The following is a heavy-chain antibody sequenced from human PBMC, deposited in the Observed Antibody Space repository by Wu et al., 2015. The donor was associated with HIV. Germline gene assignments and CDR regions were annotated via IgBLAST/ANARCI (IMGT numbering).Heavy chain of an antibody. J-gene: IGHJ3*01. D-gene: IGHD3-9*01. CDR3: ARQGDVLTGYXNVRDAFDF. Sequence: QVQLQESGPGLVRPSETLSLTCAVSGHSIRSGHYWGWIRQPPGKGLEWIGSLHHSGNTYYNPSLKSRVTISMDTSSDQFSLKLNSLTAADTAVYYCARQGDVLTGYXNVRDAFDFWGQGTMVTVSS. CDR2: LHHSGNT. V-gene: IGHV4-38-2*01. CDR1: GHSIRSGHY.